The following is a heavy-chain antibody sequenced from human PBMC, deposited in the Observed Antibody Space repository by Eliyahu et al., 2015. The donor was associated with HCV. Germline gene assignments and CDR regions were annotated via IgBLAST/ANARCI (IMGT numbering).Heavy chain of an antibody. CDR2: IXWNDDK. CDR3: AHRFLRGVAGTQGAFDI. CDR1: GFSXSTSGXG. V-gene: IGHV2-5*01. J-gene: IGHJ3*02. Sequence: QITLKESGPTLVKPTQTLTLTCTFSGFSXSTSGXGVGWIRQPPGKALEWLALIXWNDDKRYSPSLKSRLTITKDTSKNQVVLTMTNMDPVDTATYYCAHRFLRGVAGTQGAFDIWGQGTMVTVSS. D-gene: IGHD6-19*01.